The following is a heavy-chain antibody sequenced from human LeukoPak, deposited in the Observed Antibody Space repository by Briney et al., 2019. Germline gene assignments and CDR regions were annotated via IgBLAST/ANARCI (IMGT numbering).Heavy chain of an antibody. J-gene: IGHJ4*02. V-gene: IGHV3-23*01. CDR1: GFTFSSYA. D-gene: IGHD6-19*01. Sequence: GGSLRLSCAASGFTFSSYAMYWVRQAPGTGLEWVSGIFGSDGSTHYADSVKGRFTISRENSKNTVYLQMNSLGAEDTAVYYCAKTTTGYSSGRFPGWPVDYWGQGTLVTVSS. CDR2: IFGSDGST. CDR3: AKTTTGYSSGRFPGWPVDY.